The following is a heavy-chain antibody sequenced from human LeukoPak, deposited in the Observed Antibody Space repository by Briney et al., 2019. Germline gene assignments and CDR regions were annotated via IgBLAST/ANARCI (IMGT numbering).Heavy chain of an antibody. CDR3: ARSVYGDYYYYYYYMDV. CDR1: GGSFSGYY. D-gene: IGHD4-17*01. CDR2: INHSGST. J-gene: IGHJ6*03. Sequence: PSETLSLTRAVYGGSFSGYYWSWIRQPPGKGLEWIGEINHSGSTNYNPSLKSRVTISVDTSKNQFSLKLSSVTAADTAVYYCARSVYGDYYYYYYYMDVWGKGTTVTVSS. V-gene: IGHV4-34*01.